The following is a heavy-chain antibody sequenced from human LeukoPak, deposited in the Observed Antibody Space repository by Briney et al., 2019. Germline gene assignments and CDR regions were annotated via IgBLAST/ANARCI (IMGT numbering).Heavy chain of an antibody. CDR1: GYTFTSYG. V-gene: IGHV1-18*01. CDR3: ARDIVVVPAAQSHVYYYYGMDV. Sequence: ASVKVSCKASGYTFTSYGISWVRQAPGQGLEWMGWISAYNGNTNYAQKLQGRVTMTTDTSTSTAYMELRSLRSDDTAVYYCARDIVVVPAAQSHVYYYYGMDVWGQGTTVTVSS. CDR2: ISAYNGNT. J-gene: IGHJ6*02. D-gene: IGHD2-2*01.